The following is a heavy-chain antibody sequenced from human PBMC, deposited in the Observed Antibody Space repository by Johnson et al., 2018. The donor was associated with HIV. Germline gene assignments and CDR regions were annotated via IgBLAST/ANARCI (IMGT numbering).Heavy chain of an antibody. CDR3: ARSNWAHFDAFDI. V-gene: IGHV3-30*04. CDR2: TSYDEIKK. CDR1: GFIFSDYA. Sequence: QVQLVESGGGVVQPGRSLRLSCAASGFIFSDYAMHWVRLAPGKGLEWVAVTSYDEIKKNYADSVKGRFTISRDNSKNTLYLQMNSLRIEDTAVYYCARSNWAHFDAFDIWGQGTMVTVSS. J-gene: IGHJ3*02. D-gene: IGHD7-27*01.